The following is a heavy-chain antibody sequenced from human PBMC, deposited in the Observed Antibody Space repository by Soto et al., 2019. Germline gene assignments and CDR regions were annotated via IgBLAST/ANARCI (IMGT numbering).Heavy chain of an antibody. V-gene: IGHV6-1*01. CDR3: ARSMAVAGIPFDP. CDR2: TYYRSAWFN. CDR1: GDSVSSNSAT. D-gene: IGHD6-19*01. Sequence: SQTLSLTCAISGDSVSSNSATWNWIRQSPSRGLEWLGRTYYRSAWFNDYAVSVKSRITINPDTSKNQFSLQLNSVTPEDTAVYYCARSMAVAGIPFDPWGQGTLVTVSS. J-gene: IGHJ5*02.